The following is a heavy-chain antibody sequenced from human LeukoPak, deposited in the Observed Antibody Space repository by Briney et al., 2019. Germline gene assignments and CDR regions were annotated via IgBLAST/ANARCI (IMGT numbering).Heavy chain of an antibody. Sequence: SVKVSCKASGCTFSSYAISWVRQAPGQGLEWMGGIIPNFGTANFAQKFQGRVTITADESTSTAYMELSSLRSEDTAVYYRARAVVRGVTNWFDPWGQGTLVTVSS. CDR3: ARAVVRGVTNWFDP. CDR1: GCTFSSYA. CDR2: IIPNFGTA. J-gene: IGHJ5*02. V-gene: IGHV1-69*13. D-gene: IGHD3-10*01.